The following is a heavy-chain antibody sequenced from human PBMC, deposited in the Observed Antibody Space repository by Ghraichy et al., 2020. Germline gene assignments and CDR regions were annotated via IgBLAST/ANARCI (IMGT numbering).Heavy chain of an antibody. CDR2: IKSKTDGGTT. CDR3: TTDSHTVRNGRLIFGVVIRNDSYYYYGMDD. D-gene: IGHD3-3*01. CDR1: GFTFSNAGFTFSNVW. V-gene: IGHV3-15*01. J-gene: IGHJ6*02. Sequence: GGSLRLSCAASGFTFSNAGFTFSNVWMSWVRQTPGKGLEWFGRIKSKTDGGTTDYAAPVKGRFTISRDDSKNTLYLQMNSLKTEDTAVYYCTTDSHTVRNGRLIFGVVIRNDSYYYYGMDDWGQGTTVTVSS.